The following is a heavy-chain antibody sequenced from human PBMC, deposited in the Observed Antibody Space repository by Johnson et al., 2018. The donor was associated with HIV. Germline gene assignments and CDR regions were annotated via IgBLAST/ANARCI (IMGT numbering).Heavy chain of an antibody. CDR3: AKDSFVYGGSFDI. CDR1: GFSVSSNY. J-gene: IGHJ3*02. CDR2: IFGGGTT. D-gene: IGHD4-23*01. V-gene: IGHV3-66*01. Sequence: VQVVESGGGLVQPGGSLRLSCAASGFSVSSNYMSWVRQAPGKGLEWVSVIFGGGTTYYTDSVKGRFTISRDNSKNTLYVQMNSLRAEDTAVYYCAKDSFVYGGSFDIWGQGTVVTVSS.